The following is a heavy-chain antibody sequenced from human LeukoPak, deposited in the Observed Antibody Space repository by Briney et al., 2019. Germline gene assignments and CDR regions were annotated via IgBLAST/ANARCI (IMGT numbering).Heavy chain of an antibody. CDR1: GVSLTSNNW. Sequence: SETLSLTCAVSGVSLTSNNWWSWVRQPPGKGLEWIGEISHSGATNYNPSLKSRVTLSLDKSKNHFSLNLRSVTAADTAVYYCARDGALRGDRFDPWGQGTLVTVSS. CDR2: ISHSGAT. D-gene: IGHD3-10*01. V-gene: IGHV4-4*02. CDR3: ARDGALRGDRFDP. J-gene: IGHJ5*02.